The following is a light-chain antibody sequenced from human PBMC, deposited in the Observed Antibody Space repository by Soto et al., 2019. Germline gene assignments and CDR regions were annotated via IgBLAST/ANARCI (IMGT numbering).Light chain of an antibody. CDR2: EVS. CDR1: SSDVGGYNY. CDR3: SSYAGSNNVYV. Sequence: SALTQPPSASGSPGQSVTISCTGTSSDVGGYNYVSWYQQHPGKAPKLMIYEVSKRPSGVPDRFSGSKSGNTASLTVSGLQAEDEADYYCSSYAGSNNVYVFGTGTKLTVL. J-gene: IGLJ1*01. V-gene: IGLV2-8*01.